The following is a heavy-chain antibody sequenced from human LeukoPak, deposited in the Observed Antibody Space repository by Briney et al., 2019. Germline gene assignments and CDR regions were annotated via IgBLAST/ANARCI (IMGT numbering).Heavy chain of an antibody. CDR2: INHSGST. CDR1: GFTFSSYA. V-gene: IGHV4-34*01. D-gene: IGHD3-3*01. CDR3: ARVGGLRFLEWLSKTQPFDY. J-gene: IGHJ4*02. Sequence: PGGSLRLSCAASGFTFSSYAMSWVRQPPGKGLEWIGEINHSGSTNYNPSLKSRVTISVDTSKNQFSLKLSSVTAADTAVYYCARVGGLRFLEWLSKTQPFDYWGQGTLVTVSS.